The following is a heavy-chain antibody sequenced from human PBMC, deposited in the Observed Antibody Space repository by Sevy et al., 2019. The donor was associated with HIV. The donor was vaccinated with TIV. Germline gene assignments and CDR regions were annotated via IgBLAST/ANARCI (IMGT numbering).Heavy chain of an antibody. V-gene: IGHV1-2*06. D-gene: IGHD1-7*01. J-gene: IGHJ6*02. Sequence: ASVKVSCKASGYTFTDDYLHWVRQAPGQGLEWMGRIYPNSGGTNYAQTFQGRVTMTRDTSISTAYMELSRLRPDDTAVYFCARDAAGGTTNSGMYVWGQGTTVTVSS. CDR1: GYTFTDDY. CDR2: IYPNSGGT. CDR3: ARDAAGGTTNSGMYV.